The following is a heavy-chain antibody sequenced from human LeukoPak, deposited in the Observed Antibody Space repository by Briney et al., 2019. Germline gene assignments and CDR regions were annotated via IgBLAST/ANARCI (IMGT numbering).Heavy chain of an antibody. D-gene: IGHD6-13*01. CDR1: GFTFSSYA. CDR3: AKDWRMSSSWSLFDY. Sequence: GGSLRLSCAASGFTFSSYAMSWVRQAPGKGLEWGSAISGSGGSTYYADSVKGRFTISRDNSKNTLYLQMNSLRAEDTAVYYCAKDWRMSSSWSLFDYWGQGTLVTVSS. CDR2: ISGSGGST. J-gene: IGHJ4*02. V-gene: IGHV3-23*01.